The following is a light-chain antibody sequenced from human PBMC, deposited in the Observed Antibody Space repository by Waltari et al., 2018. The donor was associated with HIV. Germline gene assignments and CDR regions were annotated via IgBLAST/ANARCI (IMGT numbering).Light chain of an antibody. CDR3: QQYGSPPYT. V-gene: IGKV3-20*01. CDR1: QSVSSSY. CDR2: GAS. Sequence: EIVLTQSPGPLSLSPGERATLSCRASQSVSSSYLAWYQQKPGQAPRLLIYGASSRATGIPDRFSGSGSGTDFTLTISRLEPEDFAVYYCQQYGSPPYTFGQGTKLEIK. J-gene: IGKJ2*01.